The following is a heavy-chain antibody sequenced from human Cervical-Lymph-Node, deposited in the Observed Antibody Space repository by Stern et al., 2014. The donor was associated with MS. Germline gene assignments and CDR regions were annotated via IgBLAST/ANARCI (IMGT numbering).Heavy chain of an antibody. CDR2: ISAYNGKT. Sequence: VQLVQSGAEVKKPGASVKVSCKASGYTFTSYGISWVRQAPGQGLEWMGWISAYNGKTNYAQKLQGRVTMTTDTSTSTAYMELRSLRSDDTAVYYCARDPPGPVVPAATYYYYYYGMDVWGQGTTVTVSS. D-gene: IGHD2-2*01. V-gene: IGHV1-18*04. J-gene: IGHJ6*02. CDR3: ARDPPGPVVPAATYYYYYYGMDV. CDR1: GYTFTSYG.